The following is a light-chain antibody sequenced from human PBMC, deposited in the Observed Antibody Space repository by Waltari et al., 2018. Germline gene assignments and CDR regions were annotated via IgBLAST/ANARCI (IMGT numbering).Light chain of an antibody. CDR1: SSDVGIYNS. V-gene: IGLV2-14*03. CDR3: SSQSSNNVVL. Sequence: QSALTQPASVSGSPGQSITISCTGISSDVGIYNSVSWYQDHPGQGPKVIIYDVSDRPSGVSARFSGSKSGNTASLTISGLQAEDEADYYCSSQSSNNVVLFGGGTKVTVL. CDR2: DVS. J-gene: IGLJ3*02.